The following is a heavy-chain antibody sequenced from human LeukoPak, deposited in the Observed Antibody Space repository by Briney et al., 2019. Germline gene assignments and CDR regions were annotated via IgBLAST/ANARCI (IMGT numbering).Heavy chain of an antibody. CDR2: ISAYNGNT. D-gene: IGHD4-17*01. CDR1: GYTFTSYG. V-gene: IGHV1-18*01. Sequence: ASVKVSCKASGYTFTSYGISWVRQAPGQGLEWMGWISAYNGNTNYAQKLQGRVTMTTDTSTSTAYMELRSLRSDDTAVYYCARAHRARNYGDHGPTVYWGQGTLVTVSS. CDR3: ARAHRARNYGDHGPTVY. J-gene: IGHJ4*02.